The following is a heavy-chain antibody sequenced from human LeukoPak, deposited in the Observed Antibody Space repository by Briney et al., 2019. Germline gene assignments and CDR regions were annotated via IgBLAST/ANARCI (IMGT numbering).Heavy chain of an antibody. CDR3: AKARGGYDLGGSGWTFDY. V-gene: IGHV3-23*01. Sequence: PGGSLRLSCAASRFTFSSYAMSWVRQAPGKGLEWVSAISGSGGSTYYADSVKGRFTISRDNSKNTLYLQMNSLRAEDTAVYYCAKARGGYDLGGSGWTFDYWGQGTLVTVSS. D-gene: IGHD5-12*01. CDR1: RFTFSSYA. CDR2: ISGSGGST. J-gene: IGHJ4*02.